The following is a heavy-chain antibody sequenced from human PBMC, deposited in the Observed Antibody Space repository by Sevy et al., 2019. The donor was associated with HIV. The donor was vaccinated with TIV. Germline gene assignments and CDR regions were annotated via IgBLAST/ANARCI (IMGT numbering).Heavy chain of an antibody. D-gene: IGHD3-3*01. CDR2: IKQDGSEK. V-gene: IGHV3-7*01. CDR1: GFTFSSYW. Sequence: GGSLRLSCAASGFTFSSYWMSWVRQAPGKGLEWVANIKQDGSEKYYVDSVKGRFTISRDNAKNSLYLQMNSLRAEDMAVCYCATTYYDFWSGYPPDGPYWYFDLWGRGTLVTVSS. J-gene: IGHJ2*01. CDR3: ATTYYDFWSGYPPDGPYWYFDL.